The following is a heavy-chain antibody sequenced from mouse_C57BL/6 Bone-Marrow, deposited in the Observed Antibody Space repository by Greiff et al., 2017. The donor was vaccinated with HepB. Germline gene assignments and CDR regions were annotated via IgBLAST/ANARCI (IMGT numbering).Heavy chain of an antibody. D-gene: IGHD2-3*01. V-gene: IGHV1-64*01. J-gene: IGHJ2*01. CDR2: IHPNSGST. Sequence: VQLQQPGAELVKPGASVKLSCKASGYTFTSYWMHWVKQRPGQGLEWIGMIHPNSGSTNYNEKFKSKATLTVDKSSSTAYMQLSSLTSEDSAVYYCARFLDGYYVDYWGQGTTLTVSS. CDR1: GYTFTSYW. CDR3: ARFLDGYYVDY.